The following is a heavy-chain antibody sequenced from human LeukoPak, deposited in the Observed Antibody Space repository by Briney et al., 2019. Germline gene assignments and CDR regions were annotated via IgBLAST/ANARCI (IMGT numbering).Heavy chain of an antibody. J-gene: IGHJ4*02. D-gene: IGHD4-17*01. CDR1: GYTLTELS. Sequence: ASVKASCKVSGYTLTELSMHWVRQAPGKGLEWMGGFDPEDGETIYAQKFQGRVTMTGDTSTDTAYMELSSLRSEDTAVYYCATGIQTTVTTNWGQGTLVTVSS. CDR2: FDPEDGET. V-gene: IGHV1-24*01. CDR3: ATGIQTTVTTN.